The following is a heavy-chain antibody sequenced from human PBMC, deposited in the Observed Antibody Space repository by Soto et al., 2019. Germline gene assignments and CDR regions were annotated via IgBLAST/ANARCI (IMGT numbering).Heavy chain of an antibody. CDR2: INAGNGNT. V-gene: IGHV1-3*01. Sequence: ASVKVYCKASGYTFTSYAMHWVRQAPGQRLEWMGWINAGNGNTKYSQKFQGRVTITRDTSANTAYMELSSLSSDDTAVYYCARVTGTAASYYYYYGMDVWGQGTTVTVSS. CDR3: ARVTGTAASYYYYYGMDV. D-gene: IGHD1-7*01. J-gene: IGHJ6*02. CDR1: GYTFTSYA.